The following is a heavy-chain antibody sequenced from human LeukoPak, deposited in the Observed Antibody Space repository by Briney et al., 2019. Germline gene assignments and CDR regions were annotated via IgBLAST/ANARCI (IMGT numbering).Heavy chain of an antibody. Sequence: GGSLRLSCAASGFTFSSYAMSWVRQAPGKGLEWVSAISGSGGSTYYADSVKGRFTISRDNSKNTLYLQMNSLRAEDTAVYYCAEGGHSSSAGWFDPWGQGTLVTVSS. V-gene: IGHV3-23*01. CDR3: AEGGHSSSAGWFDP. D-gene: IGHD6-6*01. CDR1: GFTFSSYA. J-gene: IGHJ5*02. CDR2: ISGSGGST.